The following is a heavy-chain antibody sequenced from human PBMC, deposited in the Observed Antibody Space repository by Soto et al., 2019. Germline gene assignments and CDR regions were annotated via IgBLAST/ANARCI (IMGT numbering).Heavy chain of an antibody. J-gene: IGHJ6*02. Sequence: QVQLQESGPGLVKPSQTLSLTCTVSGGSINSGGYYWTGIRQHPGKGLEWIGHIYQSGGAYYNPSLKSRVTMSLDTSKNQFSLKLTSVTAADTAVYYCARTARATVTMGGYYYYDMDVWGQGTTVTVSS. D-gene: IGHD4-17*01. CDR3: ARTARATVTMGGYYYYDMDV. CDR1: GGSINSGGYY. CDR2: IYQSGGA. V-gene: IGHV4-31*03.